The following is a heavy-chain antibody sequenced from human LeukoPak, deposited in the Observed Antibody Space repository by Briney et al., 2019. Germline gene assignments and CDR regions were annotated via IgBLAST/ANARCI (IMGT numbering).Heavy chain of an antibody. CDR2: SSSSSDYI. CDR1: GFTFSSYS. Sequence: KTGGSLRLSCAASGFTFSSYSMNWVRQAPGKGLEWVSSSSSSSDYIYYADSVKGRFTISRDNAKNSLYLQMNSLRAEDTAVYYCAREFTIFGVLIIPVNAFDIWGQGTMVTVSS. V-gene: IGHV3-21*01. CDR3: AREFTIFGVLIIPVNAFDI. D-gene: IGHD3-3*01. J-gene: IGHJ3*02.